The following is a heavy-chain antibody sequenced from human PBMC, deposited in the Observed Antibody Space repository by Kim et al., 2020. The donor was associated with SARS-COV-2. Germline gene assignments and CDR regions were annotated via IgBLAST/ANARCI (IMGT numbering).Heavy chain of an antibody. D-gene: IGHD6-6*01. Sequence: LKSRVTISVDTSKNQFSLKLSSVTAADTAVYYCARSNIEYSSSSDPAFDIWGQGTMVTVSS. V-gene: IGHV4-31*02. CDR3: ARSNIEYSSSSDPAFDI. J-gene: IGHJ3*02.